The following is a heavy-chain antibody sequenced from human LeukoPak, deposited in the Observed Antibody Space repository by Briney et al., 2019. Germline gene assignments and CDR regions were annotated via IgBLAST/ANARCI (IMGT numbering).Heavy chain of an antibody. Sequence: GASVKVSCKASGYTFTSYYMHWVRQAPGQGLECMGIINPSGGSTSYAQKFQGRVTMTRDTSTSTVYMELSSLRSEDTAVYYCARDPSTSWGAPYFDYWGQGTLVTVSS. CDR3: ARDPSTSWGAPYFDY. CDR2: INPSGGST. V-gene: IGHV1-46*01. J-gene: IGHJ4*02. D-gene: IGHD2/OR15-2a*01. CDR1: GYTFTSYY.